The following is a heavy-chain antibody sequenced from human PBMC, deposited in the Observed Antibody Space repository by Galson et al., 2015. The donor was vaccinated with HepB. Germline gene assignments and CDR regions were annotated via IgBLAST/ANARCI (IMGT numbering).Heavy chain of an antibody. V-gene: IGHV4-59*01. CDR3: ARVRADTAMATTD. CDR1: GGSISSYY. Sequence: QVQLQESGPGLVKPSETLSLTCTVSGGSISSYYWSWIRQPPGKGLEWIGYIYYSGSTNYNPSLKSRVTISVDTSKNQFSLKLSSVTAADTAVYYCARVRADTAMATTDWGQGTLVTVSS. D-gene: IGHD5-18*01. CDR2: IYYSGST. J-gene: IGHJ4*02.